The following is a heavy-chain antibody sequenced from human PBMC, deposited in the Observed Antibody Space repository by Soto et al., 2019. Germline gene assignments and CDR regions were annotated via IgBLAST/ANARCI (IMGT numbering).Heavy chain of an antibody. CDR1: GGSISSSSYY. J-gene: IGHJ6*02. CDR2: IYYSGST. Sequence: SETLSLTCTVSGGSISSSSYYWGWIRQPPGKGLEWIGSIYYSGSTYYNPSLKSRVTISVDTSKNQFSLKLSSVTAADTAVYYCARDPRIAAAGSYYYYGMDVWGQGTKVTLSS. D-gene: IGHD6-13*01. V-gene: IGHV4-39*02. CDR3: ARDPRIAAAGSYYYYGMDV.